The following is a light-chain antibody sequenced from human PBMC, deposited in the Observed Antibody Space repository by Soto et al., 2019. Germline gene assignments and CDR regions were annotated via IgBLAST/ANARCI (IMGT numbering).Light chain of an antibody. CDR1: QTVSSW. Sequence: DIQMTQSPSTLSVSVGDRVTITCRASQTVSSWLAWYQQKPGKAPKLLIYDVSSLESGVPSRFSGSGSGTEFTLTISSLQPDDFATYYCQQYFSYSRTFGQGTKVEVK. J-gene: IGKJ1*01. CDR3: QQYFSYSRT. CDR2: DVS. V-gene: IGKV1-5*01.